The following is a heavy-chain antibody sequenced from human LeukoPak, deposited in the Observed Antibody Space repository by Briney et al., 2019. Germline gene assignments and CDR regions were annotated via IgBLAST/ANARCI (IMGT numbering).Heavy chain of an antibody. Sequence: SETLSLTCTVSGGSISSSSYYWGWIRQPPGRGLEWIGSIYYSGSTYYNPSLKSRVTISVDTSKNQFSLKLSSVTAADTAVYYCARLYYGSGSFAYYYMDVWGKGTTVTVSS. CDR3: ARLYYGSGSFAYYYMDV. CDR1: GGSISSSSYY. J-gene: IGHJ6*03. D-gene: IGHD3-10*01. V-gene: IGHV4-39*01. CDR2: IYYSGST.